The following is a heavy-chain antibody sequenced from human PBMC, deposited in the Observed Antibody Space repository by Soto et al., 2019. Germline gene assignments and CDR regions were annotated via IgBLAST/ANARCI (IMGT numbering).Heavy chain of an antibody. D-gene: IGHD2-2*01. V-gene: IGHV1-69*13. Sequence: AVQVSCPAPLGTFRSYSISRVRQAHGQGLEWMGGIIPIFGTANYAQKFQGRVTITADESTSTAYMELSSLRSEDTAVYYCARARVVPAAILGGSYYYYRMDVGGQGTPVTVS. J-gene: IGHJ6*02. CDR2: IIPIFGTA. CDR3: ARARVVPAAILGGSYYYYRMDV. CDR1: LGTFRSYS.